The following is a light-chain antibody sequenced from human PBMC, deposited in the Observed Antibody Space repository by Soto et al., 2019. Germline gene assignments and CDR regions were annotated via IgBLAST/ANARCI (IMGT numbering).Light chain of an antibody. Sequence: QSVLTQPPSVSGAPGQRVTISCTGSYSNIGAGYEVHWYQQIPGTAPKLLISGHNNRPSGVPDRFFGSKSGTSASLTIIGLQAEDEADYYCQSYDSSLSGDVFGTGTKLTVL. J-gene: IGLJ1*01. V-gene: IGLV1-40*01. CDR3: QSYDSSLSGDV. CDR1: YSNIGAGYE. CDR2: GHN.